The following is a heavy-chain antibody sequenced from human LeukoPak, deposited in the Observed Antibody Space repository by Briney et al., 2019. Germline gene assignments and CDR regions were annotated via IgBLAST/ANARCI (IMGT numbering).Heavy chain of an antibody. V-gene: IGHV3-13*01. CDR2: IGTASDT. J-gene: IGHJ6*03. CDR3: ARGPPRGKYYYMDV. Sequence: GSLRLSCAASGFTFSSFDMHWVRQPTGQGLEWVSTIGTASDTYYPGSVEGRFTLSRDNAKNSLYLQMNSLTAGDTAVYYCARGPPRGKYYYMDVWGKGPTVTVSS. CDR1: GFTFSSFD. D-gene: IGHD1-1*01.